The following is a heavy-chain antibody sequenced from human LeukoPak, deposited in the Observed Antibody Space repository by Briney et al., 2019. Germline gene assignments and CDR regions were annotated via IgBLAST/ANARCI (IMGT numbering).Heavy chain of an antibody. CDR3: AKDFLMIGLVGYFDY. Sequence: GGSLRLSCAVSGFTFSSSWMHWVRQAPGKGLVWVSHIKTDGSTTAYADSVKGRFTIFRDNSKNTLYLQMNSLRAEDTAVYYCAKDFLMIGLVGYFDYWGQGTLVTVSS. CDR1: GFTFSSSW. V-gene: IGHV3-74*01. CDR2: IKTDGSTT. J-gene: IGHJ4*02. D-gene: IGHD1-26*01.